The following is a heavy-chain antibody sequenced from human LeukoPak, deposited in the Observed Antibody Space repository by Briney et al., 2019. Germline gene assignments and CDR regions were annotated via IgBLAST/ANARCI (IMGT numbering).Heavy chain of an antibody. V-gene: IGHV4-30-2*01. CDR1: GGSISSGGYS. Sequence: SETLSLTCAVSGGSISSGGYSWSWIRQPPGKGLEWIGYIYHSGSTYYNPSLKSRVTISVDRSKNQFSLKLSSVTAADTAVYYYARVLCGGDCYSSWFDPWGQGTLVTVSS. D-gene: IGHD2-21*02. CDR3: ARVLCGGDCYSSWFDP. CDR2: IYHSGST. J-gene: IGHJ5*02.